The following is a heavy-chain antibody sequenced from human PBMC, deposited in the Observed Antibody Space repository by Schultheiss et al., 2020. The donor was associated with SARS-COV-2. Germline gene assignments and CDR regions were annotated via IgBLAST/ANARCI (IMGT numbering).Heavy chain of an antibody. J-gene: IGHJ6*02. CDR3: ARVGYSYGLYYYYYGMDV. Sequence: GGSLRLSCAASAFTFHDYAIYWVRQAPGKGLEWVSGISWNSGSIGYADSVKGRFTISRDNAKNSLYLQMNSLRAEDTAVYYCARVGYSYGLYYYYYGMDVWGQGTTVTVSS. CDR1: AFTFHDYA. V-gene: IGHV3-9*01. D-gene: IGHD5-18*01. CDR2: ISWNSGSI.